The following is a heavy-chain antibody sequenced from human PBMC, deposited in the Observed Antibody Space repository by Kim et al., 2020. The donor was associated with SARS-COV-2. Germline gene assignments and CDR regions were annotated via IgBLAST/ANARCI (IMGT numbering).Heavy chain of an antibody. Sequence: GGSLRLSCAASGFTFDDYAMHWVRQAPGKGLEWVSGISWNSGSIGYADSVKGRFTISRDNAKNSLYLQMNSLRAEDTALYYCAKDKGSGGVGATVFDYWGQGTLVTVSS. CDR1: GFTFDDYA. CDR3: AKDKGSGGVGATVFDY. D-gene: IGHD1-26*01. V-gene: IGHV3-9*01. CDR2: ISWNSGSI. J-gene: IGHJ4*02.